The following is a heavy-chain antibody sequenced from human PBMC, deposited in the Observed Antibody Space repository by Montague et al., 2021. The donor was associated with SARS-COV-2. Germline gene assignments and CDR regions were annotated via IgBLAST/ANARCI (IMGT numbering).Heavy chain of an antibody. CDR3: AGGTRVLGVTPGFRW. V-gene: IGHV4-34*01. Sequence: SETLSLTCAVSGGSFPISSWDRTRLYPGQEMEWIGVIDYSGDTKYNPSLKSRVTIFVDESKNQFSLNVTSMTAADTAMYYCAGGTRVLGVTPGFRWWGQGTPVAVSS. J-gene: IGHJ1*01. CDR1: GGSFPISS. D-gene: IGHD2-8*02. CDR2: IDYSGDT.